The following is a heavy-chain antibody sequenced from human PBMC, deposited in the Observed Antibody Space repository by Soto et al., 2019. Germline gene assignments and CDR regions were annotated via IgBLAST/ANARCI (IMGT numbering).Heavy chain of an antibody. D-gene: IGHD2-2*01. CDR2: IYWDDDQ. Sequence: QITLKESGPPLVKPTQTLTLTCTFSGFSLSADGVGVGWIRQPPGKALEWLALIYWDDDQRYSPSLKTRLTITKDTSKNQVVLTMTNMDPVDTATYYCAHAYGGTSWPNDAFDVWGQRTVVTVSS. J-gene: IGHJ3*01. V-gene: IGHV2-5*02. CDR3: AHAYGGTSWPNDAFDV. CDR1: GFSLSADGVG.